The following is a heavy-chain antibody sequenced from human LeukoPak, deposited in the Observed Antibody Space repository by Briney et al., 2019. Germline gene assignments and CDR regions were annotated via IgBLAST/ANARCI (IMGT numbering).Heavy chain of an antibody. J-gene: IGHJ4*02. CDR2: IWSDGSDK. CDR3: AGDQIYTYGTTAPLDY. Sequence: GGSLRLSCAASGFTFSNYGMHWVRQAPGKGLEWVAVIWSDGSDKYYADSVRGRFTISRDNSKNTLYLQMNSLRAEDTAVYYCAGDQIYTYGTTAPLDYWGQGTLVTVSS. CDR1: GFTFSNYG. D-gene: IGHD5-18*01. V-gene: IGHV3-33*01.